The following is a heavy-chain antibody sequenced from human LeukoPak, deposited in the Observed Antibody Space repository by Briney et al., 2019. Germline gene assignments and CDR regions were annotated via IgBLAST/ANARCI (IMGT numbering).Heavy chain of an antibody. CDR2: IYPDDPDI. D-gene: IGHD3-22*01. Sequence: GESLKISCKGSGFRFANSWIGWVRQVSGKGLEWMGTIYPDDPDIRYSPSFQGQVTISGDKSSSTVYLQWNSLKASDTAMHFCAKKRSSGYYDSGGYAIDAFDVWGQGTMVTVSS. J-gene: IGHJ3*01. CDR1: GFRFANSW. CDR3: AKKRSSGYYDSGGYAIDAFDV. V-gene: IGHV5-51*01.